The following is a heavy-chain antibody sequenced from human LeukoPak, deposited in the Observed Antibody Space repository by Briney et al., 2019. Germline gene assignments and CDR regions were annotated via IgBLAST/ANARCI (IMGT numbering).Heavy chain of an antibody. J-gene: IGHJ5*02. V-gene: IGHV3-23*01. CDR2: ISGSGGST. Sequence: GGSLRLSCAASGFTFSSYAMSWVRKAPGKGLEWVSAISGSGGSTYYADSVKGRFTISRDNSKNTLYLQMNSLRAEDTAVYYCAKGRWFGELLPNWFDPWGQGTLVTVSS. CDR3: AKGRWFGELLPNWFDP. CDR1: GFTFSSYA. D-gene: IGHD3-10*01.